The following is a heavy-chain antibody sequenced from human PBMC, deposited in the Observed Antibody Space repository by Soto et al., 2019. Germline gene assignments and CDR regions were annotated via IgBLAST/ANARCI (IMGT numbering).Heavy chain of an antibody. CDR3: ATSYVSVSTHIYY. Sequence: QVQVVQSGAEVKKPGSSVRVSCTASGGTFNSYTINWVRQAPGQGLEWVGRDNTIVGMSNFAQKFQGRVTSIADKSTSIAYKELNSLKSEDTAVYYCATSYVSVSTHIYYWGQGTMVTVSS. CDR1: GGTFNSYT. CDR2: DNTIVGMS. J-gene: IGHJ4*02. D-gene: IGHD3-10*01. V-gene: IGHV1-69*02.